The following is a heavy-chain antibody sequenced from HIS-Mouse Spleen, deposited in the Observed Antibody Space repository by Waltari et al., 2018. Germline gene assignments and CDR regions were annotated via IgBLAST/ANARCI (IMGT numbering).Heavy chain of an antibody. J-gene: IGHJ2*01. CDR1: GGSISSSSYY. D-gene: IGHD6-13*01. Sequence: QLQLQESGPGLVKPSETLSLTCTVSGGSISSSSYYWGWIRQPPGKGLEWIGSIYYSGRTDYKPALKSRVTRSVDTSKNQFSLKLSSVTAAETAVYYCAREIPYSSSWYDWYFDLWGRGTLVTVSS. CDR2: IYYSGRT. V-gene: IGHV4-39*07. CDR3: AREIPYSSSWYDWYFDL.